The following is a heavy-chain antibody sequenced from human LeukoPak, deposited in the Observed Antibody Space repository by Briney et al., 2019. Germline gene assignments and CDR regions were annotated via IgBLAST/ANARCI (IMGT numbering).Heavy chain of an antibody. V-gene: IGHV3-48*01. CDR2: ISSSSSTI. Sequence: PGGSLRLSCAASGFTFSSYSMNWVRQAPRKGLEWVSYISSSSSTIYYADSVKGRFTISRDNAKNSLYLQMNSLRAEDTAVYYCARDYGDYVFDYWGQGTLVTVSS. CDR3: ARDYGDYVFDY. D-gene: IGHD4-17*01. J-gene: IGHJ4*02. CDR1: GFTFSSYS.